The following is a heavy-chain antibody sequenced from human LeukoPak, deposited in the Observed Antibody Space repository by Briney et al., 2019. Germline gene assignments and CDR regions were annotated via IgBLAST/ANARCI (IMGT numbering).Heavy chain of an antibody. V-gene: IGHV7-4-1*02. CDR3: ARVSSSYNWNHGWFDP. J-gene: IGHJ5*02. CDR1: GYTFTNYA. CDR2: INTNTGDP. D-gene: IGHD1-14*01. Sequence: ASVKVSCKASGYTFTNYALNWVRQAPGQGLEWMGWINTNTGDPTYAQGFTGRFVFSLDTSVSTAYLQISSLKAEDTAVYYCARVSSSYNWNHGWFDPWGQGTLVTVSS.